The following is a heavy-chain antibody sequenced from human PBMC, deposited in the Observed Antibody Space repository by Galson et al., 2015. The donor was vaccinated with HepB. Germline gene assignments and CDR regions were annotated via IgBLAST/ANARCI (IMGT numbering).Heavy chain of an antibody. CDR1: GYAFTNYG. CDR3: ARAASDY. V-gene: IGHV1-18*01. J-gene: IGHJ4*02. Sequence: SVKVSCKASGYAFTNYGISWVRQAPGQGLEWMGWISAYNGNTNYAQKFQGRVTMTTDTPTATAYMELRSLRSDDTAVYYCARAASDYWGQGTLVTVSS. CDR2: ISAYNGNT.